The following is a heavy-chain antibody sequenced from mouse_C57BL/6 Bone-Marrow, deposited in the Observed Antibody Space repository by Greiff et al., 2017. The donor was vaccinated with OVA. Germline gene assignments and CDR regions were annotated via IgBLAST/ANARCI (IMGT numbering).Heavy chain of an antibody. CDR1: GFNIKDDY. Sequence: EVKLQESGAELVRPGASVKLSCTASGFNIKDDYMHWVKQRPEQGLEWIGWIDPENGDTEYASKFQGKATITADTSSNTAYLQLSSLTSEDTAVYYCTPGNSVAYWGQGTLVTVSA. J-gene: IGHJ3*01. V-gene: IGHV14-4*01. CDR3: TPGNSVAY. CDR2: IDPENGDT. D-gene: IGHD2-1*01.